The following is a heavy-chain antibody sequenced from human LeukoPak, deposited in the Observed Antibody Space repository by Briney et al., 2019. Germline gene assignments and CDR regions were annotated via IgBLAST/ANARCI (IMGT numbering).Heavy chain of an antibody. V-gene: IGHV3-48*03. D-gene: IGHD6-13*01. CDR3: ARSVYDLRGQRLVPGLDY. CDR2: IGTIISTT. CDR1: GYTFGSYE. Sequence: GGSLRLSCAASGYTFGSYEMNWVRQAPGKGLEWVAYIGTIISTTYYADSVKGRFTVSRDDAKSSLYLQMSSLRAEDTAIYYCARSVYDLRGQRLVPGLDYWGQGTLVTVSS. J-gene: IGHJ4*02.